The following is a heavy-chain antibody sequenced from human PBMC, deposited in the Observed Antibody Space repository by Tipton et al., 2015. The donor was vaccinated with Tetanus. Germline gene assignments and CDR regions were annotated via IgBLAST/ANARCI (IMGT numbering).Heavy chain of an antibody. CDR1: GGSINTYY. V-gene: IGHV4-59*01. CDR2: VHYSGKT. D-gene: IGHD5-24*01. Sequence: TLSLTCSVSGGSINTYYWSWIRQPPGRGLEWIGYVHYSGKTNYSPSPTSRVTLSVDTSRKQFSLKLRSVTAADTAVYYCARVGWLQQNKPAFDIWGQGTMVTVSS. CDR3: ARVGWLQQNKPAFDI. J-gene: IGHJ3*02.